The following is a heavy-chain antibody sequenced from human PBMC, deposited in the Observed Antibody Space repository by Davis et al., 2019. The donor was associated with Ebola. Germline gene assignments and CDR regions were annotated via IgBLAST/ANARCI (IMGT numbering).Heavy chain of an antibody. V-gene: IGHV1-69*13. CDR3: ASAHYDFWSGYPIIPGGMDV. J-gene: IGHJ6*02. CDR2: IIPIFGTA. D-gene: IGHD3-3*01. CDR1: GGTFSSYA. Sequence: SVKVSCKASGGTFSSYAISWVRQAPGQGLEWMGEIIPIFGTANYAQKFQGRVTITADESTSTAYMELSSLRSKDTAVYYCASAHYDFWSGYPIIPGGMDVWGQGTSVTVSS.